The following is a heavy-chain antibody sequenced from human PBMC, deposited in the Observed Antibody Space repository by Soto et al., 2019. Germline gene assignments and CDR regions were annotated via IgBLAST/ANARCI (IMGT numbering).Heavy chain of an antibody. Sequence: GGSLRLSCTASGFTFGDYAMSWFRQTPGKGLEWVGFIRSKAYGGTTEYAASVKGRFTISRDDSKSIAYLQMNGLKTEDTAVYYCTRSGLLIFGEPALVQHWGQGTLVTVSS. CDR3: TRSGLLIFGEPALVQH. CDR1: GFTFGDYA. V-gene: IGHV3-49*03. CDR2: IRSKAYGGTT. J-gene: IGHJ1*01. D-gene: IGHD3-10*01.